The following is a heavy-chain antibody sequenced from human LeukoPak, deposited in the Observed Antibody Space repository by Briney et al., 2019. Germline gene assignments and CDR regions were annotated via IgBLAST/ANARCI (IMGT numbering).Heavy chain of an antibody. D-gene: IGHD6-19*01. V-gene: IGHV3-48*04. CDR1: GFTFSSYS. CDR2: ISSSSSTI. J-gene: IGHJ4*02. CDR3: AKGGIAVAGTTFDY. Sequence: PGGSLRLSCAASGFTFSSYSMNWVRQAPGKGLEWVSFISSSSSTIYYADSVKGRFTISRDNAKNSLYLQMNSLRAEDTAVYYCAKGGIAVAGTTFDYWGQGTLVTVSS.